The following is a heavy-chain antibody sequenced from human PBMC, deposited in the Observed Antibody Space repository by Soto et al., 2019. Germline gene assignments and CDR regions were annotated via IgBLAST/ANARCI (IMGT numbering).Heavy chain of an antibody. CDR3: ARQIRYYDSSGYYSGAFDI. Sequence: LGDSLKISCKGSGYSFTSDVIGWVRQMPGKGLEWMGIIYPGDYDTRYSPSFQGQVTISADKSISTAYLQWSSLKASDTAMYYCARQIRYYDSSGYYSGAFDIWGQGTMVNVSS. V-gene: IGHV5-51*01. J-gene: IGHJ3*02. CDR1: GYSFTSDV. CDR2: IYPGDYDT. D-gene: IGHD3-22*01.